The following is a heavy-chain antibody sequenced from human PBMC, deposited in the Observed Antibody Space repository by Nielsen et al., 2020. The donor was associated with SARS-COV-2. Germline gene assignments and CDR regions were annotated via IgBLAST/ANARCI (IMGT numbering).Heavy chain of an antibody. CDR2: FDPEDGET. J-gene: IGHJ4*02. CDR3: ATDLGLDY. V-gene: IGHV1-24*01. Sequence: ASVKVSCKVSGYTLTELSMHWVRQAPGKGLEWMGGFDPEDGETIYAQKFQGRVTITADESTSTAYMELSSLRSEDTAVYYCATDLGLDYWGQGTLVTVSS. CDR1: GYTLTELS.